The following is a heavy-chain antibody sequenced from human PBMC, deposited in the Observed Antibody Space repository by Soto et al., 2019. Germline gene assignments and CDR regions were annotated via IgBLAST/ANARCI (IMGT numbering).Heavy chain of an antibody. J-gene: IGHJ4*02. Sequence: QVQLVQSGAEVKKPGASVKVSCKASGYTFTSYDINWVRQATGQGLEWMGWMNPNSGNTGYARKFQGRVTMTRNTSISTAYMELSSLRSEDTAVYYCARGVYLWAGSSSSGTDYWGQGTLVTVSS. V-gene: IGHV1-8*01. CDR3: ARGVYLWAGSSSSGTDY. CDR1: GYTFTSYD. D-gene: IGHD6-6*01. CDR2: MNPNSGNT.